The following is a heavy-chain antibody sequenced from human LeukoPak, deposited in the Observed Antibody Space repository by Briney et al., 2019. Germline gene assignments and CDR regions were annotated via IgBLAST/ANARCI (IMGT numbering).Heavy chain of an antibody. CDR1: GFTFSSYA. J-gene: IGHJ4*02. D-gene: IGHD4-11*01. CDR2: ISGSGGST. Sequence: PGGSLRLSCAASGFTFSSYAMSWVRQAPGKGLEWVSAISGSGGSTYYADSVKGRFTISRDNSKNTLYLQMNSLRAEDTAVYYCAKPPSKFYSNYHFDYWGQGTLVTVSS. CDR3: AKPPSKFYSNYHFDY. V-gene: IGHV3-23*01.